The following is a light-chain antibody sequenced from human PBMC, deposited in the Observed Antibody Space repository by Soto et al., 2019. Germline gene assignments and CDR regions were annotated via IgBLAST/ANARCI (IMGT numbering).Light chain of an antibody. J-gene: IGKJ1*01. Sequence: DIQMTQSPSTLSASVGDRVTITCRASQSISNWLAWYQQKQGKAPKLLIYDASSLESGVPSRFSGSGSGTEFTLTISSLQPNDIATYYCQQYNIYWTFGQGTMV. CDR3: QQYNIYWT. V-gene: IGKV1-5*01. CDR1: QSISNW. CDR2: DAS.